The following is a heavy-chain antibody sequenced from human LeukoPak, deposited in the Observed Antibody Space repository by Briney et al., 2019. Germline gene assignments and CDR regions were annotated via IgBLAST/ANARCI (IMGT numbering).Heavy chain of an antibody. CDR1: GYTFTSYG. Sequence: ASVKVSCKASGYTFTSYGISWVRQAPGQGLEWMGWISAYNGNTNYAQKLQGRVTMTTDTSMSTAYMELRSLTSDDTAVYYCARFPDQTYDFWSGYPYYYYYYYMDVWGKGTTVTVSS. V-gene: IGHV1-18*01. D-gene: IGHD3-3*01. CDR3: ARFPDQTYDFWSGYPYYYYYYYMDV. J-gene: IGHJ6*03. CDR2: ISAYNGNT.